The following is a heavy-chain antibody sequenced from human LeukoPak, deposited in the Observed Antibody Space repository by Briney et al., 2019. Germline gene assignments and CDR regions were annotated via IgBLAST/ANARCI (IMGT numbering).Heavy chain of an antibody. CDR3: ARGESSGYHTLYFDY. V-gene: IGHV3-48*03. D-gene: IGHD3-22*01. Sequence: GGSLRLSCAASGFTFSSYEMNWVRQAPGKGLEWVSYISSSGSTIYYADSVKGRFTISRDNAKNSLYLQMNSLRAEDTAVYYCARGESSGYHTLYFDYWGQGTLVTVSS. CDR1: GFTFSSYE. J-gene: IGHJ4*02. CDR2: ISSSGSTI.